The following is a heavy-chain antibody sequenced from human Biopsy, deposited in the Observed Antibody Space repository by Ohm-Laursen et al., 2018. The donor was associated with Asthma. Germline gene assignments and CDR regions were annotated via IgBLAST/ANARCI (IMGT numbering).Heavy chain of an antibody. V-gene: IGHV3-53*01. Sequence: GSLRLSCAASGFTVSRDHMFWVRQAPGKGLEWVSVIYSGGTSRTADSVRGRFTISRDFSKNTLHLQMHSLRVEDTAVYYCARGDSSGWSHYYFDYWGQGTLATVSS. D-gene: IGHD6-19*01. J-gene: IGHJ4*02. CDR2: IYSGGTS. CDR3: ARGDSSGWSHYYFDY. CDR1: GFTVSRDH.